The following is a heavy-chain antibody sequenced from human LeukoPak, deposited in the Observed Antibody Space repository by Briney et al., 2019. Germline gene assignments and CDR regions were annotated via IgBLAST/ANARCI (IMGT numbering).Heavy chain of an antibody. CDR2: IHYSGST. Sequence: SETLSLTCTVSGGSISSYYWSWIRQPPGKGLEWIGYIHYSGSTNYNPSLKSRVTTSVDTSKNQFSLKLSSVTAADTAVYYCARWDGYNYPFDYWGQGTLVTVSS. CDR1: GGSISSYY. V-gene: IGHV4-59*01. J-gene: IGHJ4*02. CDR3: ARWDGYNYPFDY. D-gene: IGHD5-24*01.